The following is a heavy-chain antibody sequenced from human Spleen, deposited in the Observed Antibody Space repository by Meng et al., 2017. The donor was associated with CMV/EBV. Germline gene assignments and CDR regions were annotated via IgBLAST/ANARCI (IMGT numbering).Heavy chain of an antibody. CDR1: GFTVSNNY. V-gene: IGHV3-53*01. J-gene: IGHJ4*02. D-gene: IGHD6-13*01. Sequence: GGSLRLSCAASGFTVSNNYMNWVRQAPGKGLEWVSLISRDDNTYSAESVKGRFTISRDNSKNTLYLQMNSLRAEDTAVYYCARAPIAAALDYWGQGTLVTVSS. CDR3: ARAPIAAALDY. CDR2: ISRDDNT.